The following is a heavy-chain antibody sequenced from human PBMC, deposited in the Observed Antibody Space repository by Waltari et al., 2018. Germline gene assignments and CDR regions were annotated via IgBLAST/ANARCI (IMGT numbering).Heavy chain of an antibody. CDR2: IIPIFGTA. J-gene: IGHJ6*02. Sequence: QVQLVQSGAEVKKPGSSVKVSCKASGGTFSSYAISWVRQAPGQGLEWMGGIIPIFGTANYAQKFQGRVTITTDESTSTAYMGLESLTSDDTAVYYCATTPPPDTNSSFYYYGLDVWGQGTTVTVSS. CDR3: ATTPPPDTNSSFYYYGLDV. CDR1: GGTFSSYA. V-gene: IGHV1-69*05. D-gene: IGHD3-10*01.